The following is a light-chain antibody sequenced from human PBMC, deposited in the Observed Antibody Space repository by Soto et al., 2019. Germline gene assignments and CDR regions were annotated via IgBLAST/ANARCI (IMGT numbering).Light chain of an antibody. V-gene: IGKV1-5*03. J-gene: IGKJ1*01. CDR1: QSISSW. Sequence: DIQMTQSPSTLSASVGDRVTITCRASQSISSWLAWYQHKKGKAPKILIYKASSLESGVPSRFRGSGSGTEFTLTISRLQPDDFATYYCQQYNSYSWTFGQGTKVDIK. CDR2: KAS. CDR3: QQYNSYSWT.